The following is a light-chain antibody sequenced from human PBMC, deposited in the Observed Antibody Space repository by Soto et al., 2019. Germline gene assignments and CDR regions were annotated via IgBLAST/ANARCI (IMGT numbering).Light chain of an antibody. V-gene: IGLV2-8*01. Sequence: QCVLTQPPSASGSPGQAVTISCTGTRRDVGAYNYVSWYQQLPGKAPKLVIYEVSKRPSGVPDRFSGSKSGNTASLTVSGLQAEDEADYYCTSYAGTYSFFYVFGTGTKVTVL. CDR1: RRDVGAYNY. J-gene: IGLJ1*01. CDR2: EVS. CDR3: TSYAGTYSFFYV.